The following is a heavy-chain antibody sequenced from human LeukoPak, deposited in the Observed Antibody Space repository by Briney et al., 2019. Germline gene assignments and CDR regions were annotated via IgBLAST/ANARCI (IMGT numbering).Heavy chain of an antibody. CDR2: IRSKTYGGTG. CDR1: GFTFGDYA. Sequence: PGGSLRLSCTASGFTFGDYAMNWFRQAPGKGLEWVGFIRSKTYGGTGEYAASVKGRFTISRDDSKSIAHLQMSSLKTEDTAVYYCTRSESGTYKGGFDFWGQGTLVTVSS. D-gene: IGHD1-26*01. J-gene: IGHJ4*02. CDR3: TRSESGTYKGGFDF. V-gene: IGHV3-49*03.